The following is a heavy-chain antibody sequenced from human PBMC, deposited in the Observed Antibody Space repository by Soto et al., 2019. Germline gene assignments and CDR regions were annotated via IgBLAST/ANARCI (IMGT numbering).Heavy chain of an antibody. Sequence: QVQLVQSGAEVKKPGSSVKVSCKAYGGTFSSYAISWVRQAPGQGLEWMGGIIPIFGTANYAQKFQGRVTITADESTSTAYMELRSLRSEDTAVYYCARASSYSSGWFDYWGQGTLVTVSS. CDR1: GGTFSSYA. D-gene: IGHD6-19*01. CDR2: IIPIFGTA. V-gene: IGHV1-69*12. J-gene: IGHJ4*02. CDR3: ARASSYSSGWFDY.